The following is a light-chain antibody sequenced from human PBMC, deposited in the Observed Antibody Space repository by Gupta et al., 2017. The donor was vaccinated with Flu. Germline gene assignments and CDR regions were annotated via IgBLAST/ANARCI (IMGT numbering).Light chain of an antibody. V-gene: IGKV1-5*03. Sequence: DIQMTQFPSTLSASVGDRVTITCRASQSIGSWLAWYQQKPGKAPKLLIYKASSLESGVPSRFTGSGYETEFTLSINSRQLDDFATYYCQQYNSRLGLTFGQGTRLEIK. CDR3: QQYNSRLGLT. CDR1: QSIGSW. CDR2: KAS. J-gene: IGKJ5*01.